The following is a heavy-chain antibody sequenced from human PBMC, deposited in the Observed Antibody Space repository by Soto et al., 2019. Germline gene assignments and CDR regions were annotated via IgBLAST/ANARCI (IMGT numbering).Heavy chain of an antibody. CDR1: GFTFSNYG. CDR3: ARDNRVNANDY. V-gene: IGHV3-33*01. Sequence: PGVSLRLSCVASGFTFSNYGMHWVRQAPGKGLEWVAFIWYDGSNKFYADSVKGRFTISKDSSKNTLYLQMTSLRAEDTAVYYCARDNRVNANDYWGQGTLVTVSS. CDR2: IWYDGSNK. J-gene: IGHJ4*02.